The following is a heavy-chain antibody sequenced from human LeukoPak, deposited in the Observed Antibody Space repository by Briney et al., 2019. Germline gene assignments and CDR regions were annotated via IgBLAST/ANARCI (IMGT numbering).Heavy chain of an antibody. CDR3: AKDREYSSSSYFDY. D-gene: IGHD6-6*01. J-gene: IGHJ4*02. V-gene: IGHV3-23*01. Sequence: GGSLRLSCAASGFTFSSYAMSWVREAPGKGLEWVSAISGSGGSTYYADSVRGRFTISRDNSKNTLYLQMNSLRAEDTAVYYCAKDREYSSSSYFDYWGQGTLVTVSS. CDR1: GFTFSSYA. CDR2: ISGSGGST.